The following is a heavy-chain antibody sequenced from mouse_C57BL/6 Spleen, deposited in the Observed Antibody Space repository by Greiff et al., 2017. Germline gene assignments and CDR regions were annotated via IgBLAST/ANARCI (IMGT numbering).Heavy chain of an antibody. Sequence: VQLQQSGAELVRPGASVKLSCKASGYTFTDYYINWVKQRPGQGLEWIARIYPGSGNTYYNEKFKGKATLTAEKSSRTAYMQLSSLTSEDSAVYFCAGWGGYYTPAFDYWGQGTTLTGSS. CDR2: IYPGSGNT. J-gene: IGHJ2*01. CDR3: AGWGGYYTPAFDY. V-gene: IGHV1-76*01. D-gene: IGHD2-3*01. CDR1: GYTFTDYY.